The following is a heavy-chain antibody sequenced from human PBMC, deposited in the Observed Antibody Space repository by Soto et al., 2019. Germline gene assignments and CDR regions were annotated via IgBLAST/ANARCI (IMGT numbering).Heavy chain of an antibody. CDR1: GYTFTSYG. D-gene: IGHD3-22*01. CDR2: ISAYNGNT. V-gene: IGHV1-18*04. CDR3: ARLRPQNYYDSSGYRPEYYYYGMDV. J-gene: IGHJ6*02. Sequence: ASVKVSCKASGYTFTSYGISWVRQAPGQGLEWMGWISAYNGNTNYAQKLQGRVTMTTDTSTSTAYMELRSLRSDDTAVYYCARLRPQNYYDSSGYRPEYYYYGMDVWGQGTTVTVSS.